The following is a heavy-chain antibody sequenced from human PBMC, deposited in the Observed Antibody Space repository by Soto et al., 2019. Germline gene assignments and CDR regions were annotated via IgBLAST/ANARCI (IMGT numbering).Heavy chain of an antibody. Sequence: QVHLVQSGAEVKKPGASVRVSCQASGYTFTSFPMHWVRQAPGQRLEWMGWINPANGDTGYSQKFQGRVTITRDTSSSTASMELSSLTSEDTAIYFSASKDYYGAGSYHFDSWGQGTLVIVSS. J-gene: IGHJ4*02. CDR2: INPANGDT. CDR1: GYTFTSFP. D-gene: IGHD3-10*01. V-gene: IGHV1-3*01. CDR3: ASKDYYGAGSYHFDS.